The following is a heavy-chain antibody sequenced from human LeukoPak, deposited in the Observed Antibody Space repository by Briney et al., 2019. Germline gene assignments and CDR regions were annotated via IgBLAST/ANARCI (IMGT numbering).Heavy chain of an antibody. CDR1: GFTVSSNY. CDR2: IYSGGST. D-gene: IGHD6-6*01. J-gene: IGHJ6*02. CDR3: ARDLGSSSPYYYYGMDV. Sequence: GGSLRLSCAASGFTVSSNYMSWVRQAPGKGLEWVSVIYSGGSTYYAGSVKGRFTISRDNSKNTLYLQMNSLRAEDTAVYYCARDLGSSSPYYYYGMDVWGQGTTVTVSS. V-gene: IGHV3-66*01.